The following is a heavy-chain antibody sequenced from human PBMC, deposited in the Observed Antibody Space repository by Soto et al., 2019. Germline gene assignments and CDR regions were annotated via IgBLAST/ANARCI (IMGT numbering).Heavy chain of an antibody. J-gene: IGHJ4*02. CDR1: GGSFTGYY. CDR3: AGGPYYFDSSGYFY. D-gene: IGHD3-22*01. Sequence: QVQLQQWGAGLLKPSETLSLTCAVYGGSFTGYYWSWIRQPPGKGLEWMGEINHSESPNYNPSLKSRVTISVDTSKNQLSLELSSVTAADTAMYYCAGGPYYFDSSGYFYWGQGTLVTVSS. CDR2: INHSESP. V-gene: IGHV4-34*02.